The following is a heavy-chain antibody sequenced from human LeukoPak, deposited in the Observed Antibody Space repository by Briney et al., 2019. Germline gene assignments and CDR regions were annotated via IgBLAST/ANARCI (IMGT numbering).Heavy chain of an antibody. CDR1: GFTFSSYW. Sequence: GGSLRLSCAASGFTFSSYWMNWARQAPGKGLEWVASINHNGNVNYYVDSVKGRFTISRDNAKNSLYLQMSNLRAEDTAVYYCANDGTGVEVWTPEAFDLWGHGTMVSVSS. CDR3: ANDGTGVEVWTPEAFDL. J-gene: IGHJ3*01. V-gene: IGHV3-7*03. D-gene: IGHD5-24*01. CDR2: INHNGNVN.